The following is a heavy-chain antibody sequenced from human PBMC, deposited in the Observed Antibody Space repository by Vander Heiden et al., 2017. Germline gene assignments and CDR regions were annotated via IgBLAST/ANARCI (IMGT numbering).Heavy chain of an antibody. D-gene: IGHD3-16*02. CDR2: IYSGGST. CDR3: ARSSLVYYYGMDV. J-gene: IGHJ6*02. V-gene: IGHV3-53*01. Sequence: EVQLVESGGGLIQPGGSLGLSCSASRFTVSRNYMSWVRQAPGKGLEWVSVIYSGGSTYYADSVKGRFTISRDNSKNTLYLQMNSLRAEDTAVYYCARSSLVYYYGMDVWGQGTTVTVSS. CDR1: RFTVSRNY.